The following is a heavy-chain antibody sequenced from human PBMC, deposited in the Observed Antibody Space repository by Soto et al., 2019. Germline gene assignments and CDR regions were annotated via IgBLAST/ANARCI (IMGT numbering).Heavy chain of an antibody. V-gene: IGHV3-30*18. CDR3: AKPIVGATRYYYGMDV. Sequence: QVQLVESGGGVVQPGRSLRLSCAASGFTFSSYGMHWVRQAPGKGLEWVAVISYDGSNKYYADSVKGRFTISRDNSKNTVYLQMNSLRAEDTAVYYCAKPIVGATRYYYGMDVWGQGTTVTVSS. CDR2: ISYDGSNK. J-gene: IGHJ6*02. D-gene: IGHD1-26*01. CDR1: GFTFSSYG.